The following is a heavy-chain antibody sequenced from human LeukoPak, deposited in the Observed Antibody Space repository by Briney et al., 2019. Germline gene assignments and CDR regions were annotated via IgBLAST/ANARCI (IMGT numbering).Heavy chain of an antibody. CDR3: ASDQYYYDSSGYYFNWFDP. V-gene: IGHV3-21*01. Sequence: GGPLRLSCAASGFTFSSYSMNWVRQAPGKGLEWVSSISSSSSYIYYADSVKGRLTISRDNAKNSLYLQMNSLRAEDTAVYYCASDQYYYDSSGYYFNWFDPWGQGTLVTVSS. J-gene: IGHJ5*02. CDR1: GFTFSSYS. D-gene: IGHD3-22*01. CDR2: ISSSSSYI.